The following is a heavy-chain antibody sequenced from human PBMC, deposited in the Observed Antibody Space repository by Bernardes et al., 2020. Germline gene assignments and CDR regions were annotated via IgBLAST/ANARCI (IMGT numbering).Heavy chain of an antibody. J-gene: IGHJ4*02. D-gene: IGHD6-13*01. CDR2: ISGSGGST. CDR3: AKVGYSSSWYKFYYFDY. Sequence: GGSLRLSRAASGFTFSSYAMSWVRQAPGKGLEWVSAISGSGGSTYYADSVKGRFTISRDNSKNTLYLRMNSLRAEDTAVYYCAKVGYSSSWYKFYYFDYWGQGTLVTVSS. CDR1: GFTFSSYA. V-gene: IGHV3-23*01.